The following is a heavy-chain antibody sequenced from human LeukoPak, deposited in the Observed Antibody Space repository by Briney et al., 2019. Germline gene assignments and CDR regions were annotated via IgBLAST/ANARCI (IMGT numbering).Heavy chain of an antibody. CDR3: VRAVGGNDGRTFGY. Sequence: GGSLRLSCAASGFTFSSYWMHWVRQAPGKGLVWVSRVSSDGSITDYTDSVKGRFTISRVNAKNTLYLQMNSLRAEDTAMYYCVRAVGGNDGRTFGYWAQGTLVTVSS. V-gene: IGHV3-74*01. CDR1: GFTFSSYW. J-gene: IGHJ4*02. D-gene: IGHD3-3*01. CDR2: VSSDGSIT.